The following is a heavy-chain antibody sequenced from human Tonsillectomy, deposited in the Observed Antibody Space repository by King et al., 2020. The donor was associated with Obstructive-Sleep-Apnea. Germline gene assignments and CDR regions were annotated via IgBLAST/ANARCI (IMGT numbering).Heavy chain of an antibody. Sequence: LQLQESGPGLVKPSETLSLTCTVSGGSISSSRYYLGWIRQPPGKGLELIGRIYYSGGTYYNPSLQSRVTITVDTSKNKFSLKLSSVTAADTAVYYCARETHYYDSSGYLSYFDYWGQGTLVTVSS. D-gene: IGHD3-22*01. J-gene: IGHJ4*02. CDR1: GGSISSSRYY. CDR2: IYYSGGT. CDR3: ARETHYYDSSGYLSYFDY. V-gene: IGHV4-39*07.